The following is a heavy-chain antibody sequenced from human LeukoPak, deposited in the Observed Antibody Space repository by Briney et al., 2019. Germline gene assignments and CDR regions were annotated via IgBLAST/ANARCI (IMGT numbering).Heavy chain of an antibody. CDR1: GFTFSSYW. J-gene: IGHJ5*02. D-gene: IGHD3-3*01. Sequence: GGSLRLSCAASGFTFSSYWMHWVRQAPGKGLVWVSRINTDGSSTSYADPVKGRFTISRDNAKNTLYLQMNSLRAEDTAVYYCARDTTYYDFWSGYNWFDHWGQGTLVTVSS. V-gene: IGHV3-74*01. CDR2: INTDGSST. CDR3: ARDTTYYDFWSGYNWFDH.